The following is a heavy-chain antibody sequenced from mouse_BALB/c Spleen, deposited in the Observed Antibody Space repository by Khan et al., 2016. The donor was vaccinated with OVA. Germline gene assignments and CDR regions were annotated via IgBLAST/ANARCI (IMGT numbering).Heavy chain of an antibody. CDR3: ARSGAYYRYDGYFDV. Sequence: QVQLQQSGAELARPGASVKMSCKASGYTFTSYTMHWVKQRPGQGLEWIGFINPSSGYTNYNQKFKDKATLTADKSSSTAYMQLSSLTSADSAVYYCARSGAYYRYDGYFDVWGAGTTVTVSS. D-gene: IGHD2-14*01. V-gene: IGHV1-4*01. CDR1: GYTFTSYT. CDR2: INPSSGYT. J-gene: IGHJ1*01.